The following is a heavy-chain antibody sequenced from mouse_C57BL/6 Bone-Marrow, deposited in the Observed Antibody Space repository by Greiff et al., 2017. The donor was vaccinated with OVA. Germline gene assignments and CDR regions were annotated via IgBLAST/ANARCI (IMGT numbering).Heavy chain of an antibody. J-gene: IGHJ1*03. CDR3: ARGDYYGSSRYFDV. V-gene: IGHV1-59*01. CDR2: IDPSDSYT. Sequence: VQLQQPGAELVRPGTSVKLSCKASGYTFTSYWMHWVKQRPGQGLEWIGVIDPSDSYTNYNQKFKGKATLTVDTSSSTAYMQLSSLTSEDSAVYYCARGDYYGSSRYFDVWGTGTTVTVSS. CDR1: GYTFTSYW. D-gene: IGHD1-1*01.